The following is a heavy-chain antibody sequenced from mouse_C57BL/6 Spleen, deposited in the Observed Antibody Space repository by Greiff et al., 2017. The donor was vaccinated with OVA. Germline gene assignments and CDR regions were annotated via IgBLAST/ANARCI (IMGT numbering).Heavy chain of an antibody. CDR2: IYPGSGST. V-gene: IGHV1-55*01. J-gene: IGHJ1*03. CDR1: GYTFTSYW. Sequence: QVQLQQPGAELVKPGASVKMSCKASGYTFTSYWITWVKQRPGQGLEWIGDIYPGSGSTNYNEKFKSKATLTVDKSSSTAYMQLSSLTSEDSAVYYCARTGLNWYFDVWGTGTTVTVSS. D-gene: IGHD3-3*01. CDR3: ARTGLNWYFDV.